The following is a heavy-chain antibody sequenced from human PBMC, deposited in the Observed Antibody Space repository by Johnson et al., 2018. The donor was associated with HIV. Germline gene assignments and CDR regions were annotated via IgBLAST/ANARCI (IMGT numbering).Heavy chain of an antibody. Sequence: QVQLVESGGGVVRPGGSLRLSCAASGFTFSSYGMHWVRQAPGKGLEWVAFIQYDGSNKYYADSLKGRFTISRDNSKNTVYLQMNSLRPEDTAVYYCASIYSYGLRAAFDIWGQGTMVTVSS. J-gene: IGHJ3*02. D-gene: IGHD5-18*01. CDR2: IQYDGSNK. CDR1: GFTFSSYG. V-gene: IGHV3-30*02. CDR3: ASIYSYGLRAAFDI.